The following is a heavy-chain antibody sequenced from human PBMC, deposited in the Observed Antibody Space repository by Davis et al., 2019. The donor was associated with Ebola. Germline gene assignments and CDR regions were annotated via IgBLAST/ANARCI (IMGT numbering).Heavy chain of an antibody. D-gene: IGHD3-10*01. CDR3: AKATLQFRGSLDY. Sequence: GESLKISCAASGFTFSIYAMSWVRQGPGKGLEWVSAISGSGGSTNDADSVKGRFTISRDNSNNMLYLQMSSLRAEDTVVYYCAKATLQFRGSLDYWGQGSQVTVSS. V-gene: IGHV3-23*01. CDR1: GFTFSIYA. CDR2: ISGSGGST. J-gene: IGHJ4*02.